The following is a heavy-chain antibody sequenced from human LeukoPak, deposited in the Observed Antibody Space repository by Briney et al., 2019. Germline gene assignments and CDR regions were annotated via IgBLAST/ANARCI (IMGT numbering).Heavy chain of an antibody. D-gene: IGHD2-2*02. CDR3: AKWWEPAAIPLDY. CDR1: GFTFSSYS. Sequence: GGSLRLSCAASGFTFSSYSMNWVRQAPGKGLEWVSYISGSSTIYYADSVKGRFTISRDNAKNSLYLQMNSLRAEDTAVYYCAKWWEPAAIPLDYWGQGTLVTVSS. V-gene: IGHV3-48*01. CDR2: ISGSSTI. J-gene: IGHJ4*02.